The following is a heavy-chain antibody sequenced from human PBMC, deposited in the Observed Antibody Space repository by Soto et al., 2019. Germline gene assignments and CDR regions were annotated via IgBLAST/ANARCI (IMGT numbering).Heavy chain of an antibody. Sequence: EVQLVQSGAEVKKPGESLKISCNGSGYSFTSYWIGWVRQMPGKGLEWMGIIYPGDSDTRYSPSFQGQVTIAAAKSLSSAYVRWSSLKAWDTVMHYCARGPIAAAGIDRSPRCVSWFAPWGQGTLVLVTS. J-gene: IGHJ5*02. CDR2: IYPGDSDT. CDR1: GYSFTSYW. CDR3: ARGPIAAAGIDRSPRCVSWFAP. V-gene: IGHV5-51*01. D-gene: IGHD6-13*01.